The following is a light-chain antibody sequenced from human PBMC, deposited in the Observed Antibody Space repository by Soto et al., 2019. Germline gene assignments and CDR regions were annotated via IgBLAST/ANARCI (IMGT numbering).Light chain of an antibody. J-gene: IGKJ4*01. CDR3: QQYNSYPLT. CDR1: QRMSSW. Sequence: DIQMTQTPSTLSASVVGRVTITCRASQRMSSWLAWYQHQPGRAPKLLIYRASILDSGVPSRFNGSGSGTEFTLTISSLQPDDSATYYCQQYNSYPLTLGGGTKVEIK. V-gene: IGKV1-5*03. CDR2: RAS.